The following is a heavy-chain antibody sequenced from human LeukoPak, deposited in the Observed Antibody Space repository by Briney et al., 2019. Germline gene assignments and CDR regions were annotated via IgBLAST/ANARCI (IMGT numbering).Heavy chain of an antibody. J-gene: IGHJ3*02. V-gene: IGHV4-31*03. Sequence: KSSETLSLTCTVSGVSISGYYWSWIRQHPGKGLEWIGYIYYSGSTYYNPSLKSRVTISVDTSKNQFSLKLSSVTAADTAVYYCARDHPEYYYDSSGYYSGAFDIWGQGTMVTVSS. CDR3: ARDHPEYYYDSSGYYSGAFDI. D-gene: IGHD3-22*01. CDR2: IYYSGST. CDR1: GVSISGYY.